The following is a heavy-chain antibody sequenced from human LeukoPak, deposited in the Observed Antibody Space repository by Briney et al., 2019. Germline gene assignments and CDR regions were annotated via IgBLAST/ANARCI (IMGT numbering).Heavy chain of an antibody. Sequence: PSETVSLTCTVSGGFLSSYYWSWIRQPQGKGLEWVGYVYYIGSTNYNPSLRSRVTISMDTSKNQFSLNLSSVTAADTAIYYCARGGTGYYSRGRLHPWGQGTLVTVSS. V-gene: IGHV4-59*08. J-gene: IGHJ5*02. CDR1: GGFLSSYY. CDR3: ARGGTGYYSRGRLHP. CDR2: VYYIGST. D-gene: IGHD3/OR15-3a*01.